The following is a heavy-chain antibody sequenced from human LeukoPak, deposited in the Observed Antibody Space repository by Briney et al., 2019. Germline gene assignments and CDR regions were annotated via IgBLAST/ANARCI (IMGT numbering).Heavy chain of an antibody. CDR1: GFTFSSYA. V-gene: IGHV3-23*01. Sequence: GGSLRLSCAASGFTFSSYAMSWVRQAPGKGLEWVSAISGSGGSTYYADSAKGRFTISRDNSKNTLYLQMNSLRAEDTAVYYCAKGRGITGTTRGAFDYWGQGTLVTVSS. CDR3: AKGRGITGTTRGAFDY. CDR2: ISGSGGST. J-gene: IGHJ4*02. D-gene: IGHD1-7*01.